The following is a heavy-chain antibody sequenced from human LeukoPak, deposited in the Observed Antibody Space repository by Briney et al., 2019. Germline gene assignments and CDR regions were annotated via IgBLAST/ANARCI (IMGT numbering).Heavy chain of an antibody. D-gene: IGHD6-19*01. CDR3: AKDPIAVAGSAKYFQH. Sequence: GRSLRLSCAASGFTFDDYAMHWVRQAPGKGLEWVSGISWNSGSIGYADSVKGRFTISRDNAKNSLYLQMNSLRAEDTALYYCAKDPIAVAGSAKYFQHWGQGTLVTVSS. CDR1: GFTFDDYA. J-gene: IGHJ1*01. CDR2: ISWNSGSI. V-gene: IGHV3-9*01.